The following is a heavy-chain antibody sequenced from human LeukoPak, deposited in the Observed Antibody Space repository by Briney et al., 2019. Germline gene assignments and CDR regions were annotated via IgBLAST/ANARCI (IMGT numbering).Heavy chain of an antibody. CDR1: GGTFSSYA. V-gene: IGHV1-69*13. J-gene: IGHJ4*02. Sequence: ASVKVSCKASGGTFSSYAISWVRQAPGQGLEWMGGIIPIFGTANYAQKFQGRVTITADESTSTAYMELSSLRSEDTAVYYCAADSGYSYGLFDYWGQGTLVTVSS. CDR3: AADSGYSYGLFDY. CDR2: IIPIFGTA. D-gene: IGHD5-18*01.